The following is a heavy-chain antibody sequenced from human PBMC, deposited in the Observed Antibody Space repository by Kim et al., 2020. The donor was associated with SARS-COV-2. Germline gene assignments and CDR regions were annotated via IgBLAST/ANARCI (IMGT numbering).Heavy chain of an antibody. V-gene: IGHV3-30*18. D-gene: IGHD3-10*01. J-gene: IGHJ6*02. Sequence: GGSLRLSCAASGFTFSSYGMHWVRQAPGKGLEWVAVISYDGSNKYYADSVKGRFTISRDNSKNTLYLQMNSLRAEDTAVYYCAKEITMVRGVTRGSGMDVWGQGTTVTVSS. CDR2: ISYDGSNK. CDR1: GFTFSSYG. CDR3: AKEITMVRGVTRGSGMDV.